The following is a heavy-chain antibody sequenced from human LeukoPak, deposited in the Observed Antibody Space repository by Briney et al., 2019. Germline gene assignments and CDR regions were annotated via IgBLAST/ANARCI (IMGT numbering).Heavy chain of an antibody. V-gene: IGHV5-51*01. D-gene: IGHD6-13*01. CDR2: IYHGDPDP. CDR1: EXTFTNHC. J-gene: IGHJ4*02. CDR3: ARHMMAGTYSSSLDY. Sequence: GESLKISCKGSEXTFTNHCIAWVRQMPGKGLEWMGTIYHGDPDPRYSPSLQGHVTISVDKSTSNAYLQWTSLKASDTAIYYCARHMMAGTYSSSLDYWGQGTLVTVSS.